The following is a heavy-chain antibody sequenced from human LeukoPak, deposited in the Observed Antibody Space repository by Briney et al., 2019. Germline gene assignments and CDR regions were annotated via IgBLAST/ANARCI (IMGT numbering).Heavy chain of an antibody. D-gene: IGHD5-12*01. J-gene: IGHJ4*02. CDR2: ITSTSSYI. V-gene: IGHV3-21*01. CDR3: VRRGPNNSGLDY. CDR1: GFTFSSYT. Sequence: GGSLRLSCAASGFTFSSYTFKWVRQAPGKGLEWVASITSTSSYIYYSDSVQGRFAVSRDNAKNSLYLQMNSLRVEDTAGFYCVRRGPNNSGLDYWGQGTLVTVSS.